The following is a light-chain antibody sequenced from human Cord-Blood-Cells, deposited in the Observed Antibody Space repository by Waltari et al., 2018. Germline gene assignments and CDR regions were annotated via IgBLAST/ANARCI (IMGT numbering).Light chain of an antibody. CDR2: LGS. J-gene: IGKJ2*02. V-gene: IGKV2-28*01. CDR1: QSLLHSNGYNY. Sequence: DIVMTQSPLSLPVTPGEPASISCRSSQSLLHSNGYNYLDWYLQKPGQSPQLLIYLGSNRASGVPDRFSGSGSGRDFTLKISRVEAEDVGVYYCMQALQTPCTFGQGTKLEIK. CDR3: MQALQTPCT.